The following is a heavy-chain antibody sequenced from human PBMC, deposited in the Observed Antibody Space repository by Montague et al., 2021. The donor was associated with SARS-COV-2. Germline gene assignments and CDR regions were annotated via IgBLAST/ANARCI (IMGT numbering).Heavy chain of an antibody. Sequence: SETLSLTCSVSGDSISRSHYFWAWIRQPPGMGLEWIGSIYFTGKTYYHPSPRSRVTISIDTSKNHFSLRLSSVTAADSAVFYCARWGLNNAFDFWGLGTMITISS. CDR1: GDSISRSHYF. CDR3: ARWGLNNAFDF. V-gene: IGHV4-39*02. CDR2: IYFTGKT. D-gene: IGHD1/OR15-1a*01. J-gene: IGHJ3*01.